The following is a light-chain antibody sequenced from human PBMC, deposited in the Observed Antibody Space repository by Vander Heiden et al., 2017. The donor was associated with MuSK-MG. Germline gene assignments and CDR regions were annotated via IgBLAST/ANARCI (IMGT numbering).Light chain of an antibody. Sequence: QSALTQPASVSGSPGQSIPISCTGTSSDVGGYNYVSWYQQHPGKAPKLMIDDVSNRPSGVSNRFSGSKSGNTASLTISGLQAEDEADYYCSSYTSSSTLVVFGGGTKLTVL. J-gene: IGLJ2*01. CDR3: SSYTSSSTLVV. CDR2: DVS. V-gene: IGLV2-14*01. CDR1: SSDVGGYNY.